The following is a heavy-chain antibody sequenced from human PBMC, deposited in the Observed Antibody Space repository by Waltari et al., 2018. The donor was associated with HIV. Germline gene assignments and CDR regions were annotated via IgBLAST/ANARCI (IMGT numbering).Heavy chain of an antibody. J-gene: IGHJ4*02. CDR3: TGNYGGQYYFDN. D-gene: IGHD4-17*01. Sequence: EVQLLESGGALVKPGRSLRRSCTASGFPFGVYALSWFRQAPGKGLEWVGFIRSKPYGGTTEYAASVKGRFTISRDDSKSIAYLQMNSLKTEDTAVYYCTGNYGGQYYFDNWGQGTLVTVSS. CDR2: IRSKPYGGTT. V-gene: IGHV3-49*05. CDR1: GFPFGVYA.